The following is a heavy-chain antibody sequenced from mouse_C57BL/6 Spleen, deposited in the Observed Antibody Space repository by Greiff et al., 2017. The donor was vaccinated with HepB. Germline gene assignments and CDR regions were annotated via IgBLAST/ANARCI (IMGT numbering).Heavy chain of an antibody. CDR1: GYTFTSYW. J-gene: IGHJ1*03. CDR2: IDPSDSET. D-gene: IGHD4-1*01. Sequence: QVQLKQPGAELVRPGSSVKLSCKASGYTFTSYWMHWVKQRPIQGLEWIGNIDPSDSETHYNQKFKDKATLTVDKSSSTAYMQLSSLTSEDSAVYYCARGELGLGWYFDVWGTGTTVTVSS. CDR3: ARGELGLGWYFDV. V-gene: IGHV1-52*01.